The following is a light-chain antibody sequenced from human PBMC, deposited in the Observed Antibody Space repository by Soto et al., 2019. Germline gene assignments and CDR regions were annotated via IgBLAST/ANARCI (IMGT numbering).Light chain of an antibody. CDR2: DVT. CDR3: GSITRSSTSV. V-gene: IGLV2-14*01. CDR1: SSDVSGFEY. J-gene: IGLJ1*01. Sequence: QSVLSQPASVSGSPGQSITISCTGTSSDVSGFEYVSWYQHQPGKAPKLIIYDVTKRPSGVSNRFSGSKSGNTASPTISGIQAEDEGDYYCGSITRSSTSVFGTGTKVTVL.